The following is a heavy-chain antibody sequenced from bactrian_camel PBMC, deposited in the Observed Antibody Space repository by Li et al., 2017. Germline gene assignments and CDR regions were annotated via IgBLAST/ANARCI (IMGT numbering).Heavy chain of an antibody. CDR3: ATYGCSYCYTPSVAGY. CDR2: INAAGSST. J-gene: IGHJ6*01. V-gene: IGHV3S40*01. D-gene: IGHD2*01. Sequence: DVQLVESGGGLVQPGGSLRLSCAASGYIGNCMGWFRQAPGKEREGVATINAAGSSTYYAESVKGRFTISRDNAKNTVYLPMNSLKAVDTALYYCATYGCSYCYTPSVAGYWGQGTQVTVS. CDR1: GYIGNC.